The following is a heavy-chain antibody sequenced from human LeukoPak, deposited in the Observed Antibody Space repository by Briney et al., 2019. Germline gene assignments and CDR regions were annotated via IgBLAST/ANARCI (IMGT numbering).Heavy chain of an antibody. J-gene: IGHJ4*02. Sequence: SETLSLTCTVSGGSISSGDYYWSWIRQPPGKGLEWIGYIYYSGSTYYNPSLKSRVTISVDTSKNQFSLKLSSVTAADTAVYYCARDYLGTYYFDYWGQGTLVTVSS. CDR3: ARDYLGTYYFDY. CDR1: GGSISSGDYY. V-gene: IGHV4-30-4*08. CDR2: IYYSGST. D-gene: IGHD7-27*01.